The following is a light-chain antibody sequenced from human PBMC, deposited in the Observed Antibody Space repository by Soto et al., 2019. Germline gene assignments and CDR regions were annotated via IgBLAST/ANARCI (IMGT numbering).Light chain of an antibody. CDR1: QNIRTN. CDR2: AAS. CDR3: KHYNTWPG. Sequence: EIVMTQSPATLSVSPGERATLSCRASQNIRTNLAWYQQKPGQAPRLLMYAASTRATGIPVRFSGSGSGTEFTLTINSLQSEDVAVYYCKHYNTWPGFGQGTKLEIK. V-gene: IGKV3-15*01. J-gene: IGKJ2*01.